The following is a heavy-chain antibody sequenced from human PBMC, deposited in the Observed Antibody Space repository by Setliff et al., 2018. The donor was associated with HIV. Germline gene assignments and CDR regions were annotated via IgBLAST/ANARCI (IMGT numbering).Heavy chain of an antibody. Sequence: PSETLSLTCAVYGGSFSGYYWSWIRQPPGKGLEWIGEINHSGSTNYNPSLKSRVTISVDTSKNQLSLKLSSVTAADTAVYYCARRGGYTYYYDSSGYHRGPNDAFDIWGQGTMVTVSS. CDR2: INHSGST. CDR3: ARRGGYTYYYDSSGYHRGPNDAFDI. CDR1: GGSFSGYY. J-gene: IGHJ3*02. D-gene: IGHD3-22*01. V-gene: IGHV4-34*01.